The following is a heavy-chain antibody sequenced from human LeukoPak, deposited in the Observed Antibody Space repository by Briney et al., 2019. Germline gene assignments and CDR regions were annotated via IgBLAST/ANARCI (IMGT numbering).Heavy chain of an antibody. CDR3: ARGSIVGATRNYFDY. V-gene: IGHV5-51*01. CDR2: IYPGDSDT. CDR1: GFSFNSHW. J-gene: IGHJ4*02. Sequence: ESLKISCKGSGFSFNSHWIGWVRQMPGKGLEWMGIIYPGDSDTRYSPSFQGQVTISADKSISTAYLQWSNLKASDTGVYYCARGSIVGATRNYFDYWGQGTLVTVSS. D-gene: IGHD1-26*01.